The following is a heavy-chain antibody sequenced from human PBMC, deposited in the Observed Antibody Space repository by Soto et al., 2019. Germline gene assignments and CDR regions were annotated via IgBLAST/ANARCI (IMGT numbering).Heavy chain of an antibody. V-gene: IGHV3-30-3*01. CDR1: GFTFSSYA. CDR3: ARAGCDGGSCYTLVGLRYGMDV. Sequence: QVQLVESGGGVVQPGRSLRLSCAASGFTFSSYAMHWVRQAPGKGLEWVAVISYDGSNKYYPDSVKGRFTISRENSKNTLYLQMNSLRAEDTAVYYCARAGCDGGSCYTLVGLRYGMDVWGQGTTVTVSS. CDR2: ISYDGSNK. D-gene: IGHD2-15*01. J-gene: IGHJ6*02.